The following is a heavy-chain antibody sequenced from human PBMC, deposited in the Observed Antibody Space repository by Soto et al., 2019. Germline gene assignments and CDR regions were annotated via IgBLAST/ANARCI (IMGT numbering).Heavy chain of an antibody. CDR3: ARSSGGNFGIIIEGSNWFDP. J-gene: IGHJ5*02. CDR1: GDTFTSYY. V-gene: IGHV1-46*01. D-gene: IGHD3-3*01. CDR2: INPHGGST. Sequence: QVQLVQSGAEVKRLGASVKVSCKAPGDTFTSYYLNWVRQAPGQGLEWMGVINPHGGSTKYAQKFQGRITMTRDTSRSTVYMELSSLRSDDTAIYYCARSSGGNFGIIIEGSNWFDPWGQGTLVTVSS.